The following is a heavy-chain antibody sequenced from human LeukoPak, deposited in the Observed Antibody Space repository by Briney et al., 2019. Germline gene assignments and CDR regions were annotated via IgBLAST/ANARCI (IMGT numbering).Heavy chain of an antibody. V-gene: IGHV3-23*01. CDR2: ISGSGAST. J-gene: IGHJ4*02. CDR3: AKSSVVTPLGSFDY. D-gene: IGHD2-15*01. CDR1: GFSFNAYA. Sequence: GWSLKLSCVVSGFSFNAYAMSWVRQAPGKGLEWVSGISGSGASTYYADSVKGRFSISRDNSRDTVFLSMSSLSAEDTAVYYCAKSSVVTPLGSFDYWGQGTLVTVSS.